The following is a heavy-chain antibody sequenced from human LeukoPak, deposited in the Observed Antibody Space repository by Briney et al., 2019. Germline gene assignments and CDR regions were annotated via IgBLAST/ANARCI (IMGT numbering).Heavy chain of an antibody. CDR1: GYTFTSYG. V-gene: IGHV1-18*01. CDR2: ISAYNGNT. CDR3: ARDRTTVTDWFDP. D-gene: IGHD4-17*01. Sequence: ASVKVSCKASGYTFTSYGISWVRQAPGQGLEWVGWISAYNGNTNYAQKLQGRVTMTTDTSTSTAYMELRSLRSDHTALYYCARDRTTVTDWFDPWGQGTLVTVSS. J-gene: IGHJ5*02.